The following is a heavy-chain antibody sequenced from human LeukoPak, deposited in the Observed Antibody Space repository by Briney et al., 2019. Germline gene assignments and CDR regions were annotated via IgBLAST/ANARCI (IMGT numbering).Heavy chain of an antibody. CDR3: ARDGDIVVDYGWFDP. CDR2: ISSSSSYT. J-gene: IGHJ5*02. CDR1: GFTFSDYY. Sequence: GGSLRLSCAASGFTFSDYYMSWIRQAPGKGLEWVSYISSSSSYTNYADSVKGRFTTSRDNAKNSLYLQMNSLRAEDTAVYYCARDGDIVVDYGWFDPWGQGTLVTVSS. D-gene: IGHD2-15*01. V-gene: IGHV3-11*05.